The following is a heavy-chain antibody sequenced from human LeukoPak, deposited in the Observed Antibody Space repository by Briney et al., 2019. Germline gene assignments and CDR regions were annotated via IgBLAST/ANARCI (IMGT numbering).Heavy chain of an antibody. CDR1: GFTFSSYS. CDR3: AKNLGSGWYFPFDY. J-gene: IGHJ4*02. V-gene: IGHV3-21*04. D-gene: IGHD6-19*01. Sequence: GSLRLSCAASGFTFSSYSMNWVRQAPGKGLEWVSSISSSSSYIYYADSVKGRFTISRDNAKNSLYLQMDSLSAEDTAFYYCAKNLGSGWYFPFDYWGQGTLVTVSS. CDR2: ISSSSSYI.